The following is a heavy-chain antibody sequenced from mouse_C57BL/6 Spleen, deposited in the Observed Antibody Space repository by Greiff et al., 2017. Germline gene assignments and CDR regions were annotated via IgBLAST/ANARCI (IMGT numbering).Heavy chain of an antibody. Sequence: EVKVVESGGGLVKPGGSLKLSCAASGFAFSDYGMHWVRQAPEKGLEWVAYISSGSSTIYYADTVTGRFTISRDNAKNTLFLQMTSLGSEDTAMYDCARDSNYGVAYWGQGTLVTVSA. CDR2: ISSGSSTI. J-gene: IGHJ3*01. D-gene: IGHD2-5*01. CDR1: GFAFSDYG. CDR3: ARDSNYGVAY. V-gene: IGHV5-17*01.